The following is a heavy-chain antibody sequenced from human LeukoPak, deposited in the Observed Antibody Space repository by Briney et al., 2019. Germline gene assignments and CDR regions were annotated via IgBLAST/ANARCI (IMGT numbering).Heavy chain of an antibody. V-gene: IGHV3-7*01. CDR1: GFTFSSYW. J-gene: IGHJ4*02. D-gene: IGHD6-13*01. CDR2: IKQDGSEK. CDR3: ARARFYSSTWYGENY. Sequence: GGSLRLSCAASGFTFSSYWMSWVRQAPGKGLEWVANIKQDGSEKYYVDSLKGRFTISRDNAKNSLYLQMNSLRAENTAVYYCARARFYSSTWYGENYWGQGTLVTVYS.